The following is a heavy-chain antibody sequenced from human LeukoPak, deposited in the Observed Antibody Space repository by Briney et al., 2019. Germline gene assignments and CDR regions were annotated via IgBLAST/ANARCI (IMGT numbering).Heavy chain of an antibody. V-gene: IGHV5-51*01. CDR2: IYPGDSDT. J-gene: IGHJ4*02. CDR3: ARYFRAYSSSTSPFDY. Sequence: GESLKISCKGSGYSFTSYWIGWVRQMPGKGLEWMGIIYPGDSDTRYSPSFQGQVTISADKSISTACLQWSSLKASDTAMYYCARYFRAYSSSTSPFDYWGQGTLVTVSS. CDR1: GYSFTSYW. D-gene: IGHD6-6*01.